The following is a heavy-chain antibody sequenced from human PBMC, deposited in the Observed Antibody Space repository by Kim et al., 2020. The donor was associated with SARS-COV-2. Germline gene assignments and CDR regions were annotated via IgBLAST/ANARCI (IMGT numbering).Heavy chain of an antibody. CDR1: EFTFSIYA. V-gene: IGHV3-30*04. Sequence: GGSLRLSGAASEFTFSIYAIHWVRQAPGKGLEWVAIISYDGSNKYYADSVKGRFTISRDDSKNTLYLQMNSLRAEDTAVYYCARDGTSYSSGWYSGYGMDVWGQGTTVTVSS. J-gene: IGHJ6*02. CDR3: ARDGTSYSSGWYSGYGMDV. D-gene: IGHD6-19*01. CDR2: ISYDGSNK.